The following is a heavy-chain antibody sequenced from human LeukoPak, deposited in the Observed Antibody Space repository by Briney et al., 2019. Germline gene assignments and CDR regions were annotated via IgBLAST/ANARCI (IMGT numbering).Heavy chain of an antibody. J-gene: IGHJ4*02. CDR1: GGSFSGYY. CDR2: INHSGST. Sequence: SETLSLTCAVYGGSFSGYYWSWIRQPPGKGLEWIGEINHSGSTNYNPSLKSRGTISVDTSKNQFSLKLSSVTAADTAVYYCARGRGYNSFDYWGQGTLVTVSS. V-gene: IGHV4-34*01. D-gene: IGHD5-24*01. CDR3: ARGRGYNSFDY.